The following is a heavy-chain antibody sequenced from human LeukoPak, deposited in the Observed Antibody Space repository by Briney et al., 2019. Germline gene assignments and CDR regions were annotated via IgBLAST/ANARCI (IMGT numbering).Heavy chain of an antibody. D-gene: IGHD3-22*01. CDR2: ISGSGGST. J-gene: IGHJ4*02. CDR1: GFTFSSYA. Sequence: PGGSLRLSCAASGFTFSSYAMSWVRQAPGKGLEWVSAISGSGGSTYYADSVKGRFTISRDNSKNTLYLQMNSLRAEDTAVYYCAKDRLHRYDSSGYLCFVYWGQGTLVTVSS. CDR3: AKDRLHRYDSSGYLCFVY. V-gene: IGHV3-23*01.